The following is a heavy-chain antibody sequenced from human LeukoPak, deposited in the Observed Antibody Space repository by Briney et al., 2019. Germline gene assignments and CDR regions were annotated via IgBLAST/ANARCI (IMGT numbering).Heavy chain of an antibody. J-gene: IGHJ4*02. CDR1: GFTFSNDP. D-gene: IGHD3-10*01. V-gene: IGHV3-23*01. CDR2: INYSGGST. Sequence: PGGSLRLSCAASGFTFSNDPMSWVRQTPGKGLEWVSTINYSGGSTYYADSVKGRFTISRDNSKNTLYLQMNSLRAEDTAVYYCAKVRAMVRGVPYFDYWGQGTLVTVSS. CDR3: AKVRAMVRGVPYFDY.